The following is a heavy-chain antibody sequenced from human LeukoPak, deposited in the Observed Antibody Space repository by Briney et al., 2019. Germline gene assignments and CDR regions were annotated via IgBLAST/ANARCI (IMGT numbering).Heavy chain of an antibody. CDR1: GGSLTDYY. CDR3: ARAGRGTSSRALDY. V-gene: IGHV4-34*01. J-gene: IGHJ4*02. D-gene: IGHD1-1*01. Sequence: PSETLSLTCAISGGSLTDYYWSWIRQPPGKGLEWIGDINDSGSTNSSPSLKSRVVISLDTSKGQLSLKLSPLTGLHLAKYFCARAGRGTSSRALDYWGQGTLVTVSS. CDR2: INDSGST.